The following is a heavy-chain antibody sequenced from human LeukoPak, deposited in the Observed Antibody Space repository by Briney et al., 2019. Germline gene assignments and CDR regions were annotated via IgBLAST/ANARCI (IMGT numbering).Heavy chain of an antibody. V-gene: IGHV4-39*01. CDR3: ARHRWSMVRGYWFDP. D-gene: IGHD3-10*01. CDR1: GGSISSSSYY. J-gene: IGHJ5*02. CDR2: IYYSGST. Sequence: SETLSLTCTVSGGSISSSSYYWGWIRQPPGKGLEWIGSIYYSGSTYYNPSLKSRVTISVDTSKNQFSLKLSSVTAADTAVYYCARHRWSMVRGYWFDPWGQGTLVTVSS.